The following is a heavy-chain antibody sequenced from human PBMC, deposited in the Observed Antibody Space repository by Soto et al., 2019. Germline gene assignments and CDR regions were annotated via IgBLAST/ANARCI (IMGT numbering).Heavy chain of an antibody. J-gene: IGHJ5*02. CDR1: GLSISDSELG. CDR3: ARRHLAVAVSPWFDP. V-gene: IGHV2-26*01. CDR2: IDSSGEK. Sequence: QVTLKESGPVLVKPTETLTLRCTVSGLSISDSELGVSWIRQPPGKALEWLAHIDSSGEKSYRTFLKSRRTISKDTSKSQMGIIMTNMDPADTGTYYCARRHLAVAVSPWFDPWGQGILVTVSS. D-gene: IGHD6-19*01.